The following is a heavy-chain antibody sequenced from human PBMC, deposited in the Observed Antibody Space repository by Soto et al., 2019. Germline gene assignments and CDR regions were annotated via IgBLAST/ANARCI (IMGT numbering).Heavy chain of an antibody. CDR1: GGSFSGYY. D-gene: IGHD5-18*01. V-gene: IGHV4-34*01. CDR2: INHSGST. J-gene: IGHJ4*02. CDR3: ASVDTAMVTFDY. Sequence: SQTLSLTCAVYGGSFSGYYWSRFRQPPGKGLEWIGEINHSGSTNYNPSLKSRVTISVDTSKNQFSLKLSSVTAADTAVYYCASVDTAMVTFDYWGQGTLVTVSS.